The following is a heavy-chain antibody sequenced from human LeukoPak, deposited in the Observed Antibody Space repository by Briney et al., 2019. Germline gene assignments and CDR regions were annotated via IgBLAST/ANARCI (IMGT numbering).Heavy chain of an antibody. D-gene: IGHD3-22*01. J-gene: IGHJ4*02. CDR3: ARDDGDDSSGYYYLPLDY. CDR2: ISAYNGNT. V-gene: IGHV1-18*01. CDR1: GYTFTGYG. Sequence: GASVKVSCKASGYTFTGYGISWVRQAPGQGLEWMGWISAYNGNTNYAQKLQDRVTMTTDTSTSTAYMELRSLRSDDTAVYYCARDDGDDSSGYYYLPLDYWGQGTLVTVSS.